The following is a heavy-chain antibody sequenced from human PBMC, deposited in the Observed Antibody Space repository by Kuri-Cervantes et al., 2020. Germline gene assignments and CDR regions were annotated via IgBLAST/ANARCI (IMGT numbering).Heavy chain of an antibody. CDR2: ISSSSRTI. J-gene: IGHJ4*02. CDR3: ARGRGGIGGYFDY. CDR1: GFSCSSYS. V-gene: IGHV3-48*02. Sequence: GESLKISCAASGFSCSSYSMNWVRQAPGKGLEWGSYISSSSRTIYYADSVKGRFTISRDNAKNSLDLQMNSLRDEDTPVYYCARGRGGIGGYFDYWGQGTLVTVSS. D-gene: IGHD3-10*01.